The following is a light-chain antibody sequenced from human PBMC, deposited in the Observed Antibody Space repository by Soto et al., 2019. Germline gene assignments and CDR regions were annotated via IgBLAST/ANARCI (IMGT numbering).Light chain of an antibody. CDR3: GTWDSSLSAVV. CDR2: ANN. V-gene: IGLV1-51*01. CDR1: SSNIGNNY. J-gene: IGLJ2*01. Sequence: QSVLTQPPSVSAAPGQTVTISCSGSSSNIGNNYVSWYQQLPGTAPKLLIYANNKRPSGIPDRFSGSKSGKSATLGITGLQTGDEADYYCGTWDSSLSAVVFGGGTKLTV.